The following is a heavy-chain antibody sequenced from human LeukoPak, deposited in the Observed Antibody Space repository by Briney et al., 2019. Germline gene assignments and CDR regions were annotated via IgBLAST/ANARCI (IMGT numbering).Heavy chain of an antibody. CDR3: ARSTFIVVVVAATPYYFDY. D-gene: IGHD2-15*01. CDR1: GYSFTSYW. CDR2: IYPGDSDT. Sequence: GESLKISCKGSGYSFTSYWIGWVRQMPGKGLEWMGIIYPGDSDTRYSPSFQGQVTISADKSISTAYLQWSSLKASDTAMYYCARSTFIVVVVAATPYYFDYWGQGTLVTVSS. J-gene: IGHJ4*02. V-gene: IGHV5-51*01.